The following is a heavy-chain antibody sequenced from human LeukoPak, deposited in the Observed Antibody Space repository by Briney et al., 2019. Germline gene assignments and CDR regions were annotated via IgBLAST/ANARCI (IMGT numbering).Heavy chain of an antibody. CDR2: RSIYDGNT. CDR3: ARGGPFPSSSSSREYYLDY. Sequence: ASVKVSCKASGYDFINYGISWVRQAPGQGLEWMGWRSIYDGNTDYKLQGRVTMTTDTSTSTAYMELRSLRSDDTAVYYCARGGPFPSSSSSREYYLDYWGQGTLVTVSS. D-gene: IGHD6-6*01. V-gene: IGHV1-18*01. J-gene: IGHJ4*02. CDR1: GYDFINYG.